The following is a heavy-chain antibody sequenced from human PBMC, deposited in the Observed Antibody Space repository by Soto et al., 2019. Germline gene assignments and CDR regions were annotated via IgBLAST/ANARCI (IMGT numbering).Heavy chain of an antibody. V-gene: IGHV3-74*01. Sequence: EVQVVESGGASVQPGGSLRLSCAASGFTFTSYWMHWVRQAPGKGLLWMSRIKGDETTSSYADSVKGRFTISRDNAKNTVYLQMSSLRAEDTAVYYCARGAFGSYYVDYWGQGTLVIVSS. CDR2: IKGDETTS. D-gene: IGHD3-10*01. CDR3: ARGAFGSYYVDY. CDR1: GFTFTSYW. J-gene: IGHJ4*02.